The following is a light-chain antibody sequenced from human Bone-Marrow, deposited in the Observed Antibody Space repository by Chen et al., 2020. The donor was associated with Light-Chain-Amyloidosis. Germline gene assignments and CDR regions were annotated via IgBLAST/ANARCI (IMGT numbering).Light chain of an antibody. CDR2: DVS. Sequence: QSALTQPASVSGSPGQSITISCTGTSSDVGGYNYVSWYQKHPDNAPKLLMYDVSYRPSGFSNRFSTSQSDNTASLTISGLQAEDEADYYCASYTISSTLIFGGGTKLTV. J-gene: IGLJ2*01. CDR1: SSDVGGYNY. CDR3: ASYTISSTLI. V-gene: IGLV2-14*03.